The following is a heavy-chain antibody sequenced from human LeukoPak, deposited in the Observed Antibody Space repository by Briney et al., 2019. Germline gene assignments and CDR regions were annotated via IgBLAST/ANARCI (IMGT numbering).Heavy chain of an antibody. CDR1: GGSISSYY. CDR2: MYYSGST. V-gene: IGHV4-59*01. Sequence: SETLSLTCTVSGGSISSYYWSWIRQPPGKGLEWIGYMYYSGSTNYNPSLKSRVTISVDTSKNQFSLKLSSVTAADTAVYYSARDRNNPFDIWGQGTMVTVSS. J-gene: IGHJ3*02. D-gene: IGHD2/OR15-2a*01. CDR3: ARDRNNPFDI.